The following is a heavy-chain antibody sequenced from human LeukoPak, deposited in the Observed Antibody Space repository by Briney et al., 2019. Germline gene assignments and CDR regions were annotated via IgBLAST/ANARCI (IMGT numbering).Heavy chain of an antibody. CDR3: ARDLNTGYSSGWYIDY. Sequence: GGSLRLSCAASGFTFSTYSMNWCRQSPGKGLEGGSSIIISSTYIYYADSVKGRFTISRDNAKNSLYLQMNSLRAEDTAVYYCARDLNTGYSSGWYIDYWGQGTLVTVSS. CDR2: IIISSTYI. D-gene: IGHD6-19*01. CDR1: GFTFSTYS. J-gene: IGHJ4*02. V-gene: IGHV3-21*01.